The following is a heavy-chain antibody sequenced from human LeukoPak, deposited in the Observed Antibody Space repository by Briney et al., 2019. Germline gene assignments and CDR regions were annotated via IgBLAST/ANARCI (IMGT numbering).Heavy chain of an antibody. J-gene: IGHJ5*02. CDR3: ARLLGDSTIYDL. CDR2: IYSGGST. CDR1: GFTVSSNY. Sequence: GGSLRLSCAASGFTVSSNYMSWVRQAPGKGLEWVSVIYSGGSTYYADSVKGRFTISRDNSKNTLYLQMNSLRAEDTAMYHCARLLGDSTIYDLWGQGTLVTVSS. V-gene: IGHV3-66*04. D-gene: IGHD3-16*01.